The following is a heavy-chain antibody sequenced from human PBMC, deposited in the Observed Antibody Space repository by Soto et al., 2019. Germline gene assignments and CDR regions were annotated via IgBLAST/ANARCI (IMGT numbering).Heavy chain of an antibody. CDR3: ARDVEEWEPTYFDY. J-gene: IGHJ4*02. CDR2: IKRDGSEK. V-gene: IGHV3-7*05. Sequence: EVQLVESGGGLVQPGGSLRLSCAASGFTFSSYWMSWVRQAPGKGLEWVANIKRDGSEKYYVDSVKGRFTISRDNAKNSLYLQMNSLRDEDTAVYYCARDVEEWEPTYFDYWGQGTLVTVSS. D-gene: IGHD1-26*01. CDR1: GFTFSSYW.